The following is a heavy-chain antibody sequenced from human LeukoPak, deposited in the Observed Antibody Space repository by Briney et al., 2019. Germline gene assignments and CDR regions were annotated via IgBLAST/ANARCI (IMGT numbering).Heavy chain of an antibody. CDR3: ARGTGRELGLAFDY. J-gene: IGHJ4*02. V-gene: IGHV4-31*03. Sequence: SQTLSLTCTVSGGSISSGGYYWSWIRQHPGKGLEWIGYIYYSGSTYYNPSLKSRVTISVDTSKNQFSPKLSSVTAADTAVYYCARGTGRELGLAFDYWGQGTLVTVSS. D-gene: IGHD1-26*01. CDR1: GGSISSGGYY. CDR2: IYYSGST.